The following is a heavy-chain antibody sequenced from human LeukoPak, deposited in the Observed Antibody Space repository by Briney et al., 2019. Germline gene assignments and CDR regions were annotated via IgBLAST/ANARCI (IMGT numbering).Heavy chain of an antibody. CDR3: ARAYYDSSGYSEGNY. D-gene: IGHD3-22*01. CDR2: INHSGST. CDR1: GGSFSGYY. V-gene: IGHV4-34*01. Sequence: SETLSLTCAVYGGSFSGYYWSWIRQPPGKGLEWIGEINHSGSTNYNPSLKSRVTISVDTSKNQFSLKLSSVTAADTAVYYCARAYYDSSGYSEGNYRGQGTLVTVSS. J-gene: IGHJ4*02.